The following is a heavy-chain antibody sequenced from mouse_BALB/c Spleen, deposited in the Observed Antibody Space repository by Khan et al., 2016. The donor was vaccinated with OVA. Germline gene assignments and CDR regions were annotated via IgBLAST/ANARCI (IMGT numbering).Heavy chain of an antibody. D-gene: IGHD2-4*01. CDR2: ISYSGNT. J-gene: IGHJ3*01. CDR1: GYSITSEFA. CDR3: ARKDYYDYDPFPY. V-gene: IGHV3-2*02. Sequence: EVQLVESGPGLVKPSQSLSLTCTVTGYSITSEFAWNWIRQFPGNKLELMGYISYSGNTRYNPSFKSLISITRDTSRNQFFLQLNSVTTKDTATYYCARKDYYDYDPFPYWGQGTLVTVSA.